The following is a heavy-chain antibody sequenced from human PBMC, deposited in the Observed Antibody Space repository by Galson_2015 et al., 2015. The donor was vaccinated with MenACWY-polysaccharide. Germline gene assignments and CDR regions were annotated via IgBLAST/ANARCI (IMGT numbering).Heavy chain of an antibody. CDR3: ARDRSTGWYVY. CDR2: IAVSRGFT. D-gene: IGHD6-19*01. CDR1: GYTFSNYG. Sequence: SVKVSCKASGYTFSNYGVSWLRQAPGQGLEWMGWIAVSRGFTHYAQKLQGRVTMTTDTSTSTAYMELRSLRSDDTATYHCARDRSTGWYVYWGQGTLVTVSS. J-gene: IGHJ4*02. V-gene: IGHV1-18*01.